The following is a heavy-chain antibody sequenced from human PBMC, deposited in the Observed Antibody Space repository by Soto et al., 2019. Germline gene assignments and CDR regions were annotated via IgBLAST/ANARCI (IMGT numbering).Heavy chain of an antibody. CDR1: GGSISSHY. V-gene: IGHV4-59*11. CDR3: ARDGGGAVAVDDAFEI. Sequence: SETLSLTCTVSGGSISSHYWSWIRQPPGKGLEWIGYIYYSGSTNYNPSLKSRVTISVDTSKNQCALKVSSVTAADTAVYYCARDGGGAVAVDDAFEIWGQGTMVTVSS. J-gene: IGHJ3*02. CDR2: IYYSGST. D-gene: IGHD6-19*01.